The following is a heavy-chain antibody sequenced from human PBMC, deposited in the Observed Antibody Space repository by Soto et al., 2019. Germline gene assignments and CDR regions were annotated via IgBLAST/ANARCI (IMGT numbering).Heavy chain of an antibody. CDR3: ARQNYGYNWFDP. CDR1: GGSISSSSYY. V-gene: IGHV4-39*01. Sequence: SETLSLTCTVSGGSISSSSYYWGWIRQPPGKGLEWIGSIYYSGSTYYNPSLKSRVTISVDTSKNQFSLKLSSVTAADTAVYYCARQNYGYNWFDPWGQGTLVTVS. J-gene: IGHJ5*02. CDR2: IYYSGST. D-gene: IGHD4-17*01.